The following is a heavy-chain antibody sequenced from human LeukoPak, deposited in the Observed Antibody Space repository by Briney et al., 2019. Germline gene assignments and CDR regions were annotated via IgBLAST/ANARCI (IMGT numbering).Heavy chain of an antibody. D-gene: IGHD3-10*01. Sequence: PSETLSLTCTVSGGSISSYCWSWIRQPAGKGLEWIGRIYTSGSTNYDPSLKSRVTMSVDTSKNQFSLKLSSVTAADTAVYYCARDLYGDYYYYYGMDVWGQGTTVTVSS. J-gene: IGHJ6*02. CDR1: GGSISSYC. V-gene: IGHV4-4*07. CDR3: ARDLYGDYYYYYGMDV. CDR2: IYTSGST.